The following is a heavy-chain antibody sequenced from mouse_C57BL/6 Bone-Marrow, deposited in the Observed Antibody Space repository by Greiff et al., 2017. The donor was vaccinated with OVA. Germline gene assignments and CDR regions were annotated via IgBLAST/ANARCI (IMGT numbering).Heavy chain of an antibody. CDR3: ARGLGRAWFAY. CDR2: IYPGSGNT. CDR1: GYSFTSYY. Sequence: VKLMESGPELVKPGASVKISCKASGYSFTSYYIHWVKQRPGQGLEWIGWIYPGSGNTKYNEKFKGKATLTADTSSSTAYMQLSSLTSEDSAVYYCARGLGRAWFAYWGQGTLVTVSA. V-gene: IGHV1-66*01. D-gene: IGHD4-1*01. J-gene: IGHJ3*01.